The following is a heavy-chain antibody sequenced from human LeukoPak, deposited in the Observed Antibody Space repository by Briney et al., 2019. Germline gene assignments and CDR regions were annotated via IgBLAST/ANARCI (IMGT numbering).Heavy chain of an antibody. CDR3: ARSGVLVRGVMSLDY. CDR2: INPNSGGT. D-gene: IGHD3-10*01. V-gene: IGHV1-2*02. J-gene: IGHJ4*02. CDR1: GYTFTGYY. Sequence: PLASVKVSCKASGYTFTGYYMHWVRQAPGQGLEWMGWINPNSGGTNYAQKFQGRVTMTRDTSISTAYMELSSLRSEDTAVYYCARSGVLVRGVMSLDYWGQGTLVTVSS.